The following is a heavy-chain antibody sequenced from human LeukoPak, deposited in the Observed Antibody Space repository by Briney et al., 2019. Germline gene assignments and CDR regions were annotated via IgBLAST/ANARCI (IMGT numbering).Heavy chain of an antibody. CDR3: ARDIAVAAQGDS. CDR1: GYTFTSYD. Sequence: ASVKVSCKASGYTFTSYDINWVRQATGQGLEWMGWMNPNSGNTGYAQKFQGRVTMTRNTSISTAYMELSSLRSEDTAVYYCARDIAVAAQGDSWGQGTLVTVSS. V-gene: IGHV1-8*01. CDR2: MNPNSGNT. J-gene: IGHJ4*02. D-gene: IGHD6-19*01.